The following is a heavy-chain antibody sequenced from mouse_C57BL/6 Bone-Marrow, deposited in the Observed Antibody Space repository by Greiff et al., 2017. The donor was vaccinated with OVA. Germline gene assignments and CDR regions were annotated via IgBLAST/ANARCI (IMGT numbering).Heavy chain of an antibody. J-gene: IGHJ2*01. CDR1: GYTFTDYY. CDR3: ARRSITTVVATRGGFDY. D-gene: IGHD1-1*01. V-gene: IGHV1-19*01. CDR2: INPYNGGT. Sequence: VQLQQSGPVLVKPGASVKMSCKASGYTFTDYYMNWVKQSHGKSLEWIGVINPYNGGTSYNQKFKGKATLTVDKSSSTAYMELNSLTSEDSAADYCARRSITTVVATRGGFDYWGQGTTLTVSS.